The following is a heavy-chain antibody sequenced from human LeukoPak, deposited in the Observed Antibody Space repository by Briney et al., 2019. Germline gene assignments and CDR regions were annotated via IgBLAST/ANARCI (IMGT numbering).Heavy chain of an antibody. Sequence: GGSLRLSCAASGFTFSSYAMHWVRQAPGKGLEWVAVISYDGSNKYYADSVKGRFTISRDNSENTLYLQMNSLRAEDTAVYYCAREVGQQQLDWVGMDVWGQGTTVTVSS. CDR2: ISYDGSNK. D-gene: IGHD6-13*01. J-gene: IGHJ6*02. CDR1: GFTFSSYA. CDR3: AREVGQQQLDWVGMDV. V-gene: IGHV3-30*04.